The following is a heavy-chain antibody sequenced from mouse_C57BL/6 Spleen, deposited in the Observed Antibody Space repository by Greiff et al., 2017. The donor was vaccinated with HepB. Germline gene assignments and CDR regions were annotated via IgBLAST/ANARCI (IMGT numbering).Heavy chain of an antibody. J-gene: IGHJ3*01. CDR3: TRGYDYDPWFAC. V-gene: IGHV5-9-1*02. Sequence: EVKLMESGEGLVKPGGSLKLSCAASGFTFSSYAMSWVRQTPEKRLEWVAYISSGGDYIYYADTVKGRFTISRDNARNTLYLQMSSLKSEDTAMYYCTRGYDYDPWFACWGQGTLVTVSA. D-gene: IGHD2-4*01. CDR2: ISSGGDYI. CDR1: GFTFSSYA.